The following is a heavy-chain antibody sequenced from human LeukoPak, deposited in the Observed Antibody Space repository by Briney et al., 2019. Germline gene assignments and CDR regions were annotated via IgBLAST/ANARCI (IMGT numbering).Heavy chain of an antibody. D-gene: IGHD3-3*01. CDR1: GGSISSGDYY. V-gene: IGHV4-30-4*08. CDR3: ARGDFWSGSFDY. Sequence: PSETLSLTCTVSGGSISSGDYYWSWIRQPPGKGLEWIGYIYYSGSTYYNPSLKSRVTISVDTSKNQFSLKLSSVTAADTAVYYCARGDFWSGSFDYWGQGTLVTVSS. J-gene: IGHJ4*02. CDR2: IYYSGST.